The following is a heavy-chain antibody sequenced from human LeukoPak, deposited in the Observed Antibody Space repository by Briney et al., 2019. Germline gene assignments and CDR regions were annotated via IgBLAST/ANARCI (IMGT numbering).Heavy chain of an antibody. J-gene: IGHJ4*02. CDR1: GFTFDDYG. CDR2: TNWNGGST. Sequence: GGSLRLSCAASGFTFDDYGKSWVRQALGKGLEWVSGTNWNGGSTGYADSVKGRFTISRDNAKNSLYLQMNSLRAEDTALYYCARDWDYYGSGSYYTGFDYWGQGTLVTVSS. V-gene: IGHV3-20*04. CDR3: ARDWDYYGSGSYYTGFDY. D-gene: IGHD3-10*01.